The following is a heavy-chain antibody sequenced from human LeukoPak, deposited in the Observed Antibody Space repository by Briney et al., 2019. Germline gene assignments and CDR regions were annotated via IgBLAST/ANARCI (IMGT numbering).Heavy chain of an antibody. CDR1: GGSFSGYY. Sequence: SETLSLTCAVYGGSFSGYYWSWIRQPPGKGLEWIGEINHSGSTNYNPSLKSRVTISVDTSKNQFSLKLTSVTAADTAVYYCARLSRGAAAGFDYWGQGTLVTVSS. D-gene: IGHD6-13*01. J-gene: IGHJ4*02. V-gene: IGHV4-34*01. CDR2: INHSGST. CDR3: ARLSRGAAAGFDY.